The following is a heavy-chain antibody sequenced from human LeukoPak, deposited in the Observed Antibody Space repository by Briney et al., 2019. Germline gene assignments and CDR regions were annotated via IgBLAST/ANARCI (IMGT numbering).Heavy chain of an antibody. V-gene: IGHV5-51*01. CDR3: ARRGGYCSSTTCYGVSRAFDI. D-gene: IGHD2-2*01. CDR1: GYSFTSYW. CDR2: IYPSDSDT. J-gene: IGHJ3*02. Sequence: GESLKISCKGSGYSFTSYWIGWVRQMPGKGLEWMGIIYPSDSDTTYSPSFQGQVTISADKSISTVYLQWSSLKASDTAMYYCARRGGYCSSTTCYGVSRAFDIWGQGTMVSVSS.